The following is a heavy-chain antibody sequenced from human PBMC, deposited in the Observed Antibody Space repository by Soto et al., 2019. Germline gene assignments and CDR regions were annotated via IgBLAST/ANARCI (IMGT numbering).Heavy chain of an antibody. J-gene: IGHJ2*01. D-gene: IGHD3-10*01. V-gene: IGHV3-7*01. CDR2: IKQDGTEK. CDR3: ARQPFDHNYYGSKYWYFDL. CDR1: GFTFSNYW. Sequence: EEQAVESGGGLVQPGGSLRVSCAASGFTFSNYWMTWVRQAPGKGLEWVANIKQDGTEKYYVDSVKGRFTISRDNAKNSLYLQMNSLRAEDTAVYYCARQPFDHNYYGSKYWYFDLWGRGTLVTVSS.